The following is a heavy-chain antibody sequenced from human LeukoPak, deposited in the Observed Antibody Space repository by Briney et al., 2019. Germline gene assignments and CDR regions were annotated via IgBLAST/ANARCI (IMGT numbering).Heavy chain of an antibody. D-gene: IGHD6-19*01. J-gene: IGHJ3*02. V-gene: IGHV1-2*02. CDR1: GYTFTGYY. Sequence: ASVKVSCKASGYTFTGYYMHWVRQAPGQGLEWMGWINPNSGGTNYAQKFQGRVTMTRDTSISTAYMELSSLRSEDTAVYYCARARPYSSGWYDLFDAFDIWGQGTMVTVSS. CDR3: ARARPYSSGWYDLFDAFDI. CDR2: INPNSGGT.